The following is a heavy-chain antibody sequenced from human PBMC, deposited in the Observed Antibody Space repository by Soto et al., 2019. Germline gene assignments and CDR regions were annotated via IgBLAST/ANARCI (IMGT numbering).Heavy chain of an antibody. Sequence: SETLSLTCTVSGVSISSYYWSLIRPPPGKGLEWIGYMYNTGSTIYNPSLKSRVTISVDTSKNQFSLKLNSVTAADTAVYYCARDLWGYCGADCYPLDVWGQGTTVTVS. J-gene: IGHJ6*02. CDR2: MYNTGST. V-gene: IGHV4-59*01. CDR3: ARDLWGYCGADCYPLDV. D-gene: IGHD2-21*02. CDR1: GVSISSYY.